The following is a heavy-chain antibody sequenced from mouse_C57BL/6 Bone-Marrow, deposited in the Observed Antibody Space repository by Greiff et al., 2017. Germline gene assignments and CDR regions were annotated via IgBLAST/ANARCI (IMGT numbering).Heavy chain of an antibody. CDR2: IDPENGDT. D-gene: IGHD1-1*02. V-gene: IGHV14-4*01. CDR1: GFNIKDDY. CDR3: TTTPYGDYAMDY. J-gene: IGHJ4*01. Sequence: EVHLVESGAELVRPGASVKLSCTASGFNIKDDYMHWVKQRPEQGLEWIGWIDPENGDTEYASKFQGKATITADTSSNTAYLQLSSLTSEDTAVYYCTTTPYGDYAMDYWGQGTSVTVSS.